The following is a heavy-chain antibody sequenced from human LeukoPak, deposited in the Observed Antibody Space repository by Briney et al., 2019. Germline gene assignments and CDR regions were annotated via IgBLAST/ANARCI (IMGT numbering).Heavy chain of an antibody. D-gene: IGHD2/OR15-2a*01. CDR1: XXTIGPYA. J-gene: IGHJ6*02. Sequence: GGXXXLSCXXSXXTIGPYAMXWVRQGPGRGLEWVSVIKADGSGTFYSDSVRGGFTTSRDNSKNSLYLQMSSLTSDDTALYYCATWAFYHNLDVWGQGTTVAVSS. CDR2: IKADGSGT. CDR3: ATWAFYHNLDV. V-gene: IGHV3-43*02.